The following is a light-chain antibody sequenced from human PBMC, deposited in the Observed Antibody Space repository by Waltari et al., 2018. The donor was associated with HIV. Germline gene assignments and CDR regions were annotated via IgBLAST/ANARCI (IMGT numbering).Light chain of an antibody. Sequence: QSALTHPPPASGSPGQSPPISPTGTFGAVGVYAYASWYQQHPGKAPKLLIYEVSQRPSGVPDRFSGSKSGNTASLTVSGLQAEDEADYHCMSYTGHNRWVFGGGTKLTVL. CDR2: EVS. CDR1: FGAVGVYAY. J-gene: IGLJ3*02. CDR3: MSYTGHNRWV. V-gene: IGLV2-8*01.